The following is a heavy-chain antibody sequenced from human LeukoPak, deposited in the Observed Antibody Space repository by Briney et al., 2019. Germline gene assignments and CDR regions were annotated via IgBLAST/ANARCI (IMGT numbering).Heavy chain of an antibody. CDR2: IKSDGSYT. CDR3: AKVIREVDMSYDY. D-gene: IGHD5-24*01. CDR1: GFTFSSYW. J-gene: IGHJ4*02. V-gene: IGHV3-74*01. Sequence: GGSLRLSCAASGFTFSSYWMHWVRQGPGKGLVCVARIKSDGSYTSYADSVKGRFTISRDNAKSTLYLQMNSLRAEDTAVYYCAKVIREVDMSYDYWGQGTLVTVSS.